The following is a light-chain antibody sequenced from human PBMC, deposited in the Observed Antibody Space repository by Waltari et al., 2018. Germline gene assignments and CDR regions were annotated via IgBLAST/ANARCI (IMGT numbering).Light chain of an antibody. CDR1: SRDVCDY. CDR3: SSYAGSNNLV. Sequence: QSALPQPPSASGSPGQSVTISCTGTSRDVCDYVSWYQQHPGKAPKLMISEVTKRPSGIPDRFSGSKSGNTASLTVSGLQAEDEADYYCSSYAGSNNLVFGGGTKLTVL. V-gene: IGLV2-8*01. CDR2: EVT. J-gene: IGLJ2*01.